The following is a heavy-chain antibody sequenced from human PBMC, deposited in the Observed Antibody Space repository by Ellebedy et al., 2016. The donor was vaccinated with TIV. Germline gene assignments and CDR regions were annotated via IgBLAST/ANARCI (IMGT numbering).Heavy chain of an antibody. CDR3: AKSYDSSGYYRSYWYFDL. D-gene: IGHD3-22*01. CDR2: ISYDGSNK. Sequence: GGSLRLSCAASGFTFSSYGMHWVRQAPGKGLEWVAVISYDGSNKYYADSVKGRFTISRDNSKNTLYLQMNSLRVEDTAVYYCAKSYDSSGYYRSYWYFDLWGRGTLVTVSS. J-gene: IGHJ2*01. V-gene: IGHV3-30*18. CDR1: GFTFSSYG.